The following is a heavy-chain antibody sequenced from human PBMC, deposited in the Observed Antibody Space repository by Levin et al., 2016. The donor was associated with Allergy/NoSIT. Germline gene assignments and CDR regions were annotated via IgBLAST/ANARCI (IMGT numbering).Heavy chain of an antibody. Sequence: VRQMPGKGLEWMGRIDPSDSYTNYSPSFQGHVTISADKSISTAYLQWSSLKASDTAMYYCARHNPSSGWWPSPEKYGMDVWGQGTTVTVSS. V-gene: IGHV5-10-1*01. CDR2: IDPSDSYT. J-gene: IGHJ6*02. CDR3: ARHNPSSGWWPSPEKYGMDV. D-gene: IGHD6-19*01.